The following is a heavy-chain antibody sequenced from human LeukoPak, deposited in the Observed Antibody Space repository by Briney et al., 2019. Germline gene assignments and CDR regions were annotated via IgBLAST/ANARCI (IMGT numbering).Heavy chain of an antibody. J-gene: IGHJ4*02. Sequence: ASVKVSCKASGYTFTGYYMHWVRQAPGQGLEWMGWINPNSGGTNYAQKFQGRVTMTRDTSISTAYMELSRLRSDDTAVYYCANICSSTSCYGGNIDYWGRGTLVTVSS. CDR1: GYTFTGYY. V-gene: IGHV1-2*02. CDR3: ANICSSTSCYGGNIDY. CDR2: INPNSGGT. D-gene: IGHD2-2*01.